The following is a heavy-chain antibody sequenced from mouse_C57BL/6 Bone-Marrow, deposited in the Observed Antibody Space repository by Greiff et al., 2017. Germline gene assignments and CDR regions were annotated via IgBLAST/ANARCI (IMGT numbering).Heavy chain of an antibody. J-gene: IGHJ3*01. CDR2: IYPNNGIT. CDR3: ARGIYYDFTWFAY. CDR1: GYTFTSYG. Sequence: VQLQQSGPELARPGASVKLSCKASGYTFTSYGIRWVKQRTGQGLEWIGEIYPNNGITSYNQKFKGKATLTVDKSSSTAYMELRSLTSEDSAGYFCARGIYYDFTWFAYWGQGTLVTVSA. V-gene: IGHV1-81*01. D-gene: IGHD2-4*01.